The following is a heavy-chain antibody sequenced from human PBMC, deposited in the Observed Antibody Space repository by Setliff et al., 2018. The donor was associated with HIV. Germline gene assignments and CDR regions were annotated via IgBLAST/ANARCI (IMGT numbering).Heavy chain of an antibody. CDR2: ISGSGDST. CDR3: AKDPSITMTIVIITPSFDI. D-gene: IGHD3-22*01. CDR1: GFTFSSYA. Sequence: LRLSCAASGFTFSSYAMSWVRQAPGKGLEWVSVISGSGDSTYYADSVKGRFTISRDNSKNTLYLQMNSLRAEDTAVYYCAKDPSITMTIVIITPSFDIWGQGTMVTVS. V-gene: IGHV3-23*01. J-gene: IGHJ3*02.